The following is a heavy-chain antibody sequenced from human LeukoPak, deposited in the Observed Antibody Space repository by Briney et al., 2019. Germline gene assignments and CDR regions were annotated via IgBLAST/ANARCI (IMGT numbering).Heavy chain of an antibody. D-gene: IGHD3-3*01. V-gene: IGHV1-69*01. J-gene: IGHJ6*02. CDR3: ARGPEKAFRDLEWLLSQALGSGYYYGMDV. CDR1: GGTFSCYA. Sequence: SVKVSCKASGGTFSCYAISWVRQAPGQGLDWMGGIIPIFGTANYAHKFQGRVTITADESTSTAYMELSSLRSEDTAVYYCARGPEKAFRDLEWLLSQALGSGYYYGMDVWGQGTTVTVSS. CDR2: IIPIFGTA.